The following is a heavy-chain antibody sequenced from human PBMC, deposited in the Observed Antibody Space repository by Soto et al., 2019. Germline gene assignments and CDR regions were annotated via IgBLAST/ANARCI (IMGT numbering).Heavy chain of an antibody. Sequence: GGSLRLSCAGSGITFRNYGMNWVRQAPGKGLEWVSYIGIGSSTSYADSVKGRFTISRDNAKNTLYLQMNSLRAEDTAVYYCAGSGSYRYYGMDVWGQGTTVTVSS. J-gene: IGHJ6*02. D-gene: IGHD3-10*01. CDR2: IGIGSST. CDR3: AGSGSYRYYGMDV. CDR1: GITFRNYG. V-gene: IGHV3-21*05.